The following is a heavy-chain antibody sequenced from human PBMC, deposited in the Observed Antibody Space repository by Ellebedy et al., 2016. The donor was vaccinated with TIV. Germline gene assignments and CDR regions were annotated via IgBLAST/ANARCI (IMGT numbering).Heavy chain of an antibody. CDR3: ARDAHCSGGSCYYYSGMDV. D-gene: IGHD2-15*01. V-gene: IGHV3-66*01. CDR2: MYSGGRT. J-gene: IGHJ6*02. CDR1: GFTVSRNY. Sequence: PGGSLRLSCAASGFTVSRNYMSWVRQAPGKGLEWVSLMYSGGRTYYADSVRGRFTISRDNSKNTLYLQMNSLRVDDTAVYFCARDAHCSGGSCYYYSGMDVWGPGTTVTVSS.